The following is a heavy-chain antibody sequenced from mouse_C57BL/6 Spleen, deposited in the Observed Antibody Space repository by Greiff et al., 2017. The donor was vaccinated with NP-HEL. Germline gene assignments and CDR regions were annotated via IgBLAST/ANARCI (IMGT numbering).Heavy chain of an antibody. D-gene: IGHD2-3*01. Sequence: EVQRVESGGGLMQPGGSMKLSCAASGFTFSDAWMDWVRQSPEKGLEWVAEIRNKANNHATYYAESVKGRFTISRDDSKSSVYLQMNSLRAEDTGIYYCTIPDGDYAMDYWGQGTSVTVSS. CDR1: GFTFSDAW. J-gene: IGHJ4*01. V-gene: IGHV6-6*01. CDR3: TIPDGDYAMDY. CDR2: IRNKANNHAT.